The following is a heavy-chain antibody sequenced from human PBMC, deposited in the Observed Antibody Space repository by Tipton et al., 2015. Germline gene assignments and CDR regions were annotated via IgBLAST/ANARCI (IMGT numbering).Heavy chain of an antibody. V-gene: IGHV3-11*01. CDR1: GFTFSDYY. CDR2: ISRGAETT. D-gene: IGHD3-16*02. J-gene: IGHJ6*02. CDR3: VREYRLTLDI. Sequence: SLRLSCVAYGFTFSDYYMNWVRRAPGKGLEWVSFISRGAETTYYGDSVKGRFTISRDNANNSMYLQMNSLRAEDTAVYYCVREYRLTLDIWGQGTTVTVSS.